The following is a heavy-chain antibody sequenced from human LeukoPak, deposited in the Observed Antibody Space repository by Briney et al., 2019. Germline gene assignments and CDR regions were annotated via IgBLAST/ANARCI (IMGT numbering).Heavy chain of an antibody. V-gene: IGHV3-53*01. D-gene: IGHD3-10*01. CDR1: GFTVSSNY. Sequence: AGGSLRLSCAASGFTVSSNYMSWVRQAPGKGLEWVSVIYSGGSTYYADSVKGRFTISRDNSKNTLYLQMNSLRAEDTAVYYCARDPRGFKWFDPWGQGTLVTVSS. CDR2: IYSGGST. J-gene: IGHJ5*02. CDR3: ARDPRGFKWFDP.